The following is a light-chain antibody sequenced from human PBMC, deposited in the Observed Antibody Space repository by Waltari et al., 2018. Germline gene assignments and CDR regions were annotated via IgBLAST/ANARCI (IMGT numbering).Light chain of an antibody. V-gene: IGLV2-11*01. CDR3: SSYIGTNTWV. J-gene: IGLJ3*02. CDR2: DVS. CDR1: NRDIGGYNY. Sequence: QAALTQPPSVSGSPGQSVTISCTGTNRDIGGYNYVSWYQQHPGKAPKLLIYDVSKRPPGVSDHFSGSKSGNTASLTISGLQAEDEADYYCSSYIGTNTWVFGGGTRLTVL.